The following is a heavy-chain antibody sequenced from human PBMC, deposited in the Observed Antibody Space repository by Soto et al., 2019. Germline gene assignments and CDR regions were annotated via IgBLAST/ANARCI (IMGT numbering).Heavy chain of an antibody. D-gene: IGHD2-2*02. V-gene: IGHV4-34*01. Sequence: SETLSLTCAVSGGSFSGYSWNWVRHPPGKGLECIGEINQRADTNYNPSLKSRVTISVDTSKNQVSLNLTSVTAAATSVYSCATTLYGYHQFDYWGQGSPVT. CDR1: GGSFSGYS. CDR3: ATTLYGYHQFDY. CDR2: INQRADT. J-gene: IGHJ4*02.